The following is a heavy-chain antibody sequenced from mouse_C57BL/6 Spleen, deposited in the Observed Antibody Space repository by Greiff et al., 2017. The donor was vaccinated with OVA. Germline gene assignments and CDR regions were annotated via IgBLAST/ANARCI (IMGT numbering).Heavy chain of an antibody. CDR2: IDPSDSYT. D-gene: IGHD2-3*01. V-gene: IGHV1-50*01. CDR3: ARSYDGYQEYFDV. CDR1: GYTFTSYW. Sequence: VQLQQPGAELVKPGASVKLSCKASGYTFTSYWMQWVKQRPGQGLEWIGEIDPSDSYTNYNQKFKGKATLTVDTSSSTAYMQLSSLTSVDSAVYYCARSYDGYQEYFDVWGTGTTVTVSS. J-gene: IGHJ1*03.